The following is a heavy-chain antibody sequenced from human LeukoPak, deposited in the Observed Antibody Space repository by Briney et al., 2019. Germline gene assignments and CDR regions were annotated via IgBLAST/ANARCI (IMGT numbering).Heavy chain of an antibody. D-gene: IGHD6-13*01. CDR2: IYYSGST. J-gene: IGHJ4*02. Sequence: SETLSLTCTVSGGSISGYYWSWIRQPPGKGLEWIGYIYYSGSTNYNPSLKSRVTISVDTSKNQFSLKLCYVTAADTAVYYCAREKEGLAAAGFDNWGQGTLVTVSS. CDR1: GGSISGYY. CDR3: AREKEGLAAAGFDN. V-gene: IGHV4-59*01.